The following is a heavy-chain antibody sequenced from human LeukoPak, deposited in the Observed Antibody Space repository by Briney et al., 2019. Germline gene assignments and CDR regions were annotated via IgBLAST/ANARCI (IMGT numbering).Heavy chain of an antibody. Sequence: ASVKVSCKASGYTFTNYGISWVRQAPGQGLEWMGWISAYNGNTNYAQKLQGRVTMTTDTSTSTAYMELRGLRSDDTAVYYCAREGICSSTSCYPHYWGQGTLVTVSS. CDR1: GYTFTNYG. J-gene: IGHJ4*02. V-gene: IGHV1-18*01. D-gene: IGHD2-2*01. CDR3: AREGICSSTSCYPHY. CDR2: ISAYNGNT.